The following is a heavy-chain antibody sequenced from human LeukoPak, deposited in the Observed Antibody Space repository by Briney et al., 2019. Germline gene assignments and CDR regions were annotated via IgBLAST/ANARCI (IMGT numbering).Heavy chain of an antibody. CDR2: INPNSGGT. CDR3: ASRLAAAGTRGWFDP. V-gene: IGHV1-2*04. J-gene: IGHJ5*02. D-gene: IGHD6-13*01. CDR1: GYTFTGYY. Sequence: GASVKVSCKASGYTFTGYYMHWVRQAPGQGLEWMGWINPNSGGTNYAQKFQGWVTMTRDTSISTAYMELSRLRSDDTAVYYCASRLAAAGTRGWFDPWGQGTLVTVSS.